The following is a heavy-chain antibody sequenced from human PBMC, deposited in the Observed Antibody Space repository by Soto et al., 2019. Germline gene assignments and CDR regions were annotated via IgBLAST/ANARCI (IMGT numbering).Heavy chain of an antibody. D-gene: IGHD5-18*01. Sequence: QVQLQESGPGLVKPSQTLSLTCTVSGGSINSGGYCWSWIRQHPGKGLDWIGCISYGGSTSYNPSLKSRVTISGATSKNQFSLKLTSVTAADTAVYYCSRGILVWGQGALITVSS. J-gene: IGHJ4*02. CDR2: ISYGGST. CDR3: SRGILV. CDR1: GGSINSGGYC. V-gene: IGHV4-31*03.